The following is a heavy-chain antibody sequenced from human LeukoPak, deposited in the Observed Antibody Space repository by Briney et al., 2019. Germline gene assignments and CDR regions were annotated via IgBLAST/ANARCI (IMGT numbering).Heavy chain of an antibody. J-gene: IGHJ4*02. CDR3: ARHGPDLSYYDSSGYYPYFDY. Sequence: SETLSLTCTVSGGSISSSSYYWGWIRQPPGKGLEWIGSIYYSGSTYYNPSLNSRFTISVDTSKNQFSLKLSSVTAADTAVYYCARHGPDLSYYDSSGYYPYFDYWGQGTLVTVSS. V-gene: IGHV4-39*01. CDR2: IYYSGST. D-gene: IGHD3-22*01. CDR1: GGSISSSSYY.